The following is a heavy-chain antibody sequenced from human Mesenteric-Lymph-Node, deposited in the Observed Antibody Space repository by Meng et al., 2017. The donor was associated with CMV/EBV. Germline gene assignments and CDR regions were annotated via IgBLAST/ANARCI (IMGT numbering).Heavy chain of an antibody. CDR2: IYHNEYT. D-gene: IGHD1-1*01. CDR3: ARVGRVTGTFFDY. Sequence: AVSGGSICRGHWWSWVRQPPGKGLEWIGEIYHNEYTNNNPSLRSRVTMSVDNSKNQFSLKLTSMTAADTAVYYCARVGRVTGTFFDYWGQGILVTVSS. CDR1: GGSICRGHW. J-gene: IGHJ4*02. V-gene: IGHV4-4*02.